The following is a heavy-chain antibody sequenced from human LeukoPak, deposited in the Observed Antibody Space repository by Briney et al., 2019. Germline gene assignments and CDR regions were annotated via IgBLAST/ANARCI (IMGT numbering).Heavy chain of an antibody. CDR1: GWSFSSYW. Sequence: GSLRLSCAVSGWSFSSYWMSWVRQVPGKGLEWVSSINEVGSDTRYADSVRGRFTISRDNAKNSLYLQMNSLRVEDTATYYCAGEPRQLAYWGQGTLVTVSS. D-gene: IGHD6-6*01. J-gene: IGHJ4*02. CDR3: AGEPRQLAY. V-gene: IGHV3-7*03. CDR2: INEVGSDT.